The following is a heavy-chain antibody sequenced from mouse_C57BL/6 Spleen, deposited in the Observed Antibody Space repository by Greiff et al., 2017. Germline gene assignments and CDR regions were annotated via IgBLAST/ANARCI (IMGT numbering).Heavy chain of an antibody. V-gene: IGHV1-52*01. Sequence: QVQLQQPGAELVRPGSSVKLSCKASGYTFTSYWMHWVKQRPIQGLEWIGNIDPSDSETHYNQKFKDKATLTVDKSSSTAYMQLSSLTSEDSAVYYFARSYSNYVAAMDYWGQGTSVTVSS. CDR2: IDPSDSET. CDR3: ARSYSNYVAAMDY. J-gene: IGHJ4*01. CDR1: GYTFTSYW. D-gene: IGHD2-5*01.